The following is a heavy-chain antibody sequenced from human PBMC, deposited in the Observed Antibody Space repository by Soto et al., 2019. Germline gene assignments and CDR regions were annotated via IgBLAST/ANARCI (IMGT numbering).Heavy chain of an antibody. J-gene: IGHJ3*02. CDR1: GGSISSGDYY. CDR2: IYYSGGT. CDR3: ARFITYCSSTSCSHDAFDI. D-gene: IGHD2-2*01. V-gene: IGHV4-30-4*01. Sequence: SETLSLTCTVSGGSISSGDYYWSWIRQPPGKGLEWIVYIYYSGGTYYNPSRKSRVTISVDTSKYQFSLKLSSVTAADTAVYYCARFITYCSSTSCSHDAFDIWGQGTMVTVSS.